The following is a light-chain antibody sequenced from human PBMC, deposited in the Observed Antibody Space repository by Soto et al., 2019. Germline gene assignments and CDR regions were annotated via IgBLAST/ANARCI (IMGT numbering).Light chain of an antibody. CDR3: QQCYNAPLT. Sequence: DIQMTQSPSSLSASVGDRVTITCRASQNIRTFLNWYQHKPGKAPKLLIYAASSLQSGVPSTFSGNGSGTDFTLTISGLQPEDCATYYCQQCYNAPLTVGPGTKVHIK. J-gene: IGKJ3*01. V-gene: IGKV1-39*01. CDR1: QNIRTF. CDR2: AAS.